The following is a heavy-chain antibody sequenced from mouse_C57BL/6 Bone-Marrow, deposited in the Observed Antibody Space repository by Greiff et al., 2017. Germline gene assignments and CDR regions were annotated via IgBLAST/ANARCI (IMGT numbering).Heavy chain of an antibody. CDR1: GFTFRSYA. J-gene: IGHJ1*03. V-gene: IGHV5-4*01. CDR3: ARDYGYHWYFDV. CDR2: ISDGGSYT. Sequence: VQLQQSGGGLVKPGGSLKLSCAASGFTFRSYAMSWVRQTPEKRLEWVATISDGGSYTYYPDNVKGRFTISRDNAKNNLYLQMSHLKSEDTAMYYCARDYGYHWYFDVWGTGTTVTVSS. D-gene: IGHD2-2*01.